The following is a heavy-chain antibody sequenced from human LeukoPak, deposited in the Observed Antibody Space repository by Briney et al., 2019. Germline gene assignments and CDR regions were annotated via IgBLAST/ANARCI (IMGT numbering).Heavy chain of an antibody. CDR3: AKVLYRMTTVTTYYFDY. Sequence: GGSLRLSCAASGFTFSSYAMSWVRQAPGKGLEWVSAISGSGGSTYYADSVKGRFTISRDNSKNTLYLQMNSLRAEDTAVYYCAKVLYRMTTVTTYYFDYWGQGTLVTVSS. CDR1: GFTFSSYA. J-gene: IGHJ4*02. V-gene: IGHV3-23*01. CDR2: ISGSGGST. D-gene: IGHD4-11*01.